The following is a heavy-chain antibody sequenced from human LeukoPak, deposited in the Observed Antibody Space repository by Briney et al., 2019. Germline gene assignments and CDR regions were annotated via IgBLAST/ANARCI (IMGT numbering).Heavy chain of an antibody. V-gene: IGHV3-30*19. Sequence: GGSLRLSCAASGFTFSSYGMHWVRQAPGKGLEWVAVIWYDGSNKYYADSVKGRFTISRDNSKNTLYLQMNSLRAEDTAVYYCAREGFAVTAFDYWGQGTLVTVSS. CDR1: GFTFSSYG. CDR2: IWYDGSNK. CDR3: AREGFAVTAFDY. D-gene: IGHD2-21*02. J-gene: IGHJ4*02.